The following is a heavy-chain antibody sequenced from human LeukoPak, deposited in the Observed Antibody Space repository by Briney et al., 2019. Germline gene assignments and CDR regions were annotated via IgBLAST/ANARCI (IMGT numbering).Heavy chain of an antibody. J-gene: IGHJ4*02. V-gene: IGHV1-46*01. CDR2: VNPGAGNT. CDR1: GYTFTDYY. D-gene: IGHD3-3*01. Sequence: GASVNVSCKASGYTFTDYYIHWVRQAPGQGLEWVGVVNPGAGNTIYAQKFQGRVTMARDTSTSTVYMELSSLRSEDTAVFYCARDRFWSGYRFFDYWGQGTLVTVSS. CDR3: ARDRFWSGYRFFDY.